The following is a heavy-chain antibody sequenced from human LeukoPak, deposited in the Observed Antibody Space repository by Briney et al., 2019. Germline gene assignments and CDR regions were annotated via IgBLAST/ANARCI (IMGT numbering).Heavy chain of an antibody. CDR1: GFTFSSYG. Sequence: GGSLRLSCAASGFTFSSYGMHWVRQAPGKGLEWVAVISYDGSNKYYADSVKGRFTISRDNSKNTLYLQMNSLRAEDTAVYYCAKGYSGSYLYYFDYWGQGTLVTVSS. V-gene: IGHV3-33*05. CDR3: AKGYSGSYLYYFDY. D-gene: IGHD1-26*01. J-gene: IGHJ4*02. CDR2: ISYDGSNK.